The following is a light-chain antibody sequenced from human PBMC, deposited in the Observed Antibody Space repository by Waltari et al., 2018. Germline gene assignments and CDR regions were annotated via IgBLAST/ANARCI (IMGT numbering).Light chain of an antibody. J-gene: IGKJ4*01. CDR2: GTS. V-gene: IGKV3-20*01. CDR1: QSVTSIS. CDR3: QQYDGEVVT. Sequence: RATIACRASQSVTSISLTWYQHKLGQAPRLLIYGTSSRATGIPDRFSGSGSGTDFTLTISRLEPEDFAVYYCQQYDGEVVTFGGGTKVEI.